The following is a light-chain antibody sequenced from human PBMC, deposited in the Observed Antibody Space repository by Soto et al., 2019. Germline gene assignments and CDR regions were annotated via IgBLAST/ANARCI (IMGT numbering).Light chain of an antibody. CDR1: QSVNYY. J-gene: IGKJ4*01. Sequence: DIQMTRFPSSLSAAVIDIVTIAFLASQSVNYYLNWYQQKPGKAPKLLIYGASSLQSGVPSRFSGSGSGTDFTLSITSLQPEDFATYYCQQTSSTPLTFGGGTRWIS. CDR2: GAS. CDR3: QQTSSTPLT. V-gene: IGKV1-39*01.